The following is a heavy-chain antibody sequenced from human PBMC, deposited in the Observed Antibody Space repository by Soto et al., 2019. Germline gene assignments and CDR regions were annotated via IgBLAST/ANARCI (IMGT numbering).Heavy chain of an antibody. Sequence: EMQLLESGGGLVQPGGSLRLSCAVSGFTFSSYGMTWVRQAPGKGLEWISFSSATGSGTYYADSVKGRFTLSRDNSKNTLYLQMTRLRADDTAVYYCAKDRRAGGNYGFYSDFWGQGALVIVSS. V-gene: IGHV3-23*01. CDR3: AKDRRAGGNYGFYSDF. D-gene: IGHD1-7*01. J-gene: IGHJ4*02. CDR2: SSATGSGT. CDR1: GFTFSSYG.